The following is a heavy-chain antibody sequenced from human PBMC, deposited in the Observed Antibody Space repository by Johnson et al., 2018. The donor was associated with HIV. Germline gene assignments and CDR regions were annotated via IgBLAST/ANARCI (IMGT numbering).Heavy chain of an antibody. CDR3: AREGTLGAFDI. CDR2: ISFDGRNK. J-gene: IGHJ3*02. D-gene: IGHD1-1*01. CDR1: GFTFSSYA. V-gene: IGHV3-30*04. Sequence: GGVVQTGRSLRLSCAASGFTFSSYAMHWVRQAPGKGLEWVAVISFDGRNKYYADSVKGRFTISRDNSKNTLYLQMNSLRAEDTAVYYCAREGTLGAFDIWGQGTMVTVSS.